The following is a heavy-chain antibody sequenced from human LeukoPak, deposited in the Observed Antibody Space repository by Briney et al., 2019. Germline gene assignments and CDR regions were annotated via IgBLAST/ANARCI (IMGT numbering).Heavy chain of an antibody. CDR2: IRYDGSNK. CDR3: AKDPYHTIFGVVIGTFDP. Sequence: GGSLRLSCAASGFTFSSYGMHWVRQAPGKGLEWVSFIRYDGSNKYYADSVKGRFTISRDNSKNTLYLQMNSLRAEDTAVYYCAKDPYHTIFGVVIGTFDPWGQGTLVTVSS. CDR1: GFTFSSYG. V-gene: IGHV3-30*02. D-gene: IGHD3-3*01. J-gene: IGHJ5*02.